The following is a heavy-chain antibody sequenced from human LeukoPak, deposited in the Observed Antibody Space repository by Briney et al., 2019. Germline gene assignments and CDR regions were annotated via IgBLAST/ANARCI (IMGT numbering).Heavy chain of an antibody. CDR2: ISGSSSYI. D-gene: IGHD3-16*02. CDR3: ARVSQRGYYYMDV. CDR1: GFTFSRYS. Sequence: GGSLRLSCAASGFTFSRYSMNWVRQAPGKGLEWVSSISGSSSYIYYADSVKGRFTISRDNAKNSLYLQMNSLRAEDTAVYYCARVSQRGYYYMDVWGKGTTVTISS. J-gene: IGHJ6*03. V-gene: IGHV3-21*01.